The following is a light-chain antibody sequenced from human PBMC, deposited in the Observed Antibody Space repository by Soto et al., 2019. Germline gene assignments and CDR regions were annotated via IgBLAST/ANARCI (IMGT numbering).Light chain of an antibody. CDR1: SSNIGTRT. V-gene: IGLV1-44*01. Sequence: QPVLTQPPSASGTPGQRVTIPCFGSSSNIGTRTVNWYQQLPGTAPKVLIYSNNQRPSGVPDRFSGSKSGTSGYLAISGLQSEDEADYYCAAWDDTLSGWVFGGGTKVTVL. CDR2: SNN. J-gene: IGLJ3*02. CDR3: AAWDDTLSGWV.